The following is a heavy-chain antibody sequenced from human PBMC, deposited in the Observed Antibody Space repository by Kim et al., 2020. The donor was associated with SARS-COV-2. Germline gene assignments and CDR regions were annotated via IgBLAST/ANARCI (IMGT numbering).Heavy chain of an antibody. V-gene: IGHV3-30*18. Sequence: GGSLRLSCAASGFTFSSYGMHWVRQAPGKGLEWVAVISYDGSNKYYADSVKGRFTISRDNSKNTLYLQMNSLRAEDTAVYYCAKVTPDGSAQGWDAFDIWGQGTMVTVSS. CDR1: GFTFSSYG. CDR3: AKVTPDGSAQGWDAFDI. CDR2: ISYDGSNK. D-gene: IGHD3-10*01. J-gene: IGHJ3*02.